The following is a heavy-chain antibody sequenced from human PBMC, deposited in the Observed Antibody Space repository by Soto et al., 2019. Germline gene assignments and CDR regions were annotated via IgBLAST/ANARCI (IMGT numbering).Heavy chain of an antibody. J-gene: IGHJ6*02. CDR2: IYYSGST. CDR1: GGSISSGGYY. CDR3: ARHSPPFFYGSGPWDV. Sequence: SETLSLTCTVSGGSISSGGYYWSWIRQHPGKGLEWIGYIYYSGSTYYNPSLKSRVTISVDTSKNQFSLKLSSLIAADTAVYYCARHSPPFFYGSGPWDVWGQGTMVTVSS. D-gene: IGHD3-10*01. V-gene: IGHV4-31*03.